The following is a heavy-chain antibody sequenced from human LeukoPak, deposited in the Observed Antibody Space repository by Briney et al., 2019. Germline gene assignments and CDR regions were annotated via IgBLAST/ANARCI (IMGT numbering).Heavy chain of an antibody. J-gene: IGHJ6*02. CDR3: ARESCSGGNCPYGMDV. Sequence: SQTLSLTCVISGDRVSSNSATWNWIRQSPSRGLEWLGRTYYRSKWYNDYIVSVKSRITINPDTSKNQFSLQLNSVTPEDTAVYYCARESCSGGNCPYGMDVWGQGTTVTVSS. CDR2: TYYRSKWYN. D-gene: IGHD2-15*01. CDR1: GDRVSSNSAT. V-gene: IGHV6-1*01.